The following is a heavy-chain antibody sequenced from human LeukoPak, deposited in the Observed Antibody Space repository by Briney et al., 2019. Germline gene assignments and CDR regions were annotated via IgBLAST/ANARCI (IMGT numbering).Heavy chain of an antibody. CDR1: GYTFTGYY. D-gene: IGHD3-16*02. V-gene: IGHV1-2*02. CDR2: INPNSGGT. J-gene: IGHJ5*02. Sequence: GASVKVSCKASGYTFTGYYMHWVRQAPGQGLEWMGWINPNSGGTNYAQKLQGRVTMTTDTSTSTAYMELRSLRSDDTAVYYCAREGRITIEFGGLIANNWFDPWGQGTLVTVSS. CDR3: AREGRITIEFGGLIANNWFDP.